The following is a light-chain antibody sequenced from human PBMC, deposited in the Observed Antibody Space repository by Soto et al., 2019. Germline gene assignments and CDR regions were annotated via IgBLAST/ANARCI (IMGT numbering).Light chain of an antibody. Sequence: QSVLTQPPSASGTPGQRVTISCSGSSSNIGSNYVYWYQQLPGTAPKLLMYRNNQRPSGGPDRFSGSKSGTSASLAISGLRSEDEADYYCAAWDDSLSGYVFGTGTKLTVL. CDR3: AAWDDSLSGYV. CDR1: SSNIGSNY. CDR2: RNN. J-gene: IGLJ1*01. V-gene: IGLV1-47*01.